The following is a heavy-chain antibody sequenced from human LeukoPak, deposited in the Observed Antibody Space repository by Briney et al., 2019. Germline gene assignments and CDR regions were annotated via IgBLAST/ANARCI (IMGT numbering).Heavy chain of an antibody. CDR2: IYSGGST. CDR1: GFTVSSNY. Sequence: GGSLRLSCAASGFTVSSNYMSWVRQAPGKGLEWVSVIYSGGSTYYADSVKGRFTISRDNSKNTLYLQMNSLRAEDTAVYYCARDLGFWSGPDAFDIWGQGTMVTVSS. CDR3: ARDLGFWSGPDAFDI. V-gene: IGHV3-53*01. D-gene: IGHD3-3*01. J-gene: IGHJ3*02.